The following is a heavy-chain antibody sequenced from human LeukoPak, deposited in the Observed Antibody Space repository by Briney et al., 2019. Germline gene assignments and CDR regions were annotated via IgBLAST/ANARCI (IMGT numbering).Heavy chain of an antibody. D-gene: IGHD3-16*01. CDR1: GFTFDDYG. J-gene: IGHJ6*03. CDR3: ARETSQKGAHYMDV. CDR2: INWSGGST. V-gene: IGHV3-20*04. Sequence: PGGSLRLSCAASGFTFDDYGMSWVRQAPGKGLECVSGINWSGGSTGYADSVKGRFTISRDNAKNSLYLQMNSLRAEDTALYYCARETSQKGAHYMDVWGKGTTVTISS.